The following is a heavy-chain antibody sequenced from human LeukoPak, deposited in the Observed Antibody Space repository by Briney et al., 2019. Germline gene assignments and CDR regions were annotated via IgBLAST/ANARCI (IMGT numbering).Heavy chain of an antibody. CDR2: ISGNGRNT. J-gene: IGHJ4*02. CDR3: AKDLYAVAGKGDS. V-gene: IGHV3-23*01. Sequence: GGSLRLSCAASGFTFSSYVMSWVRQAPGKGLEWVSTISGNGRNTYYADSVKGRFTISRDNSKSTLYLQMNSLKAEDTAVYYCAKDLYAVAGKGDSWGQGTLVTVSS. D-gene: IGHD6-19*01. CDR1: GFTFSSYV.